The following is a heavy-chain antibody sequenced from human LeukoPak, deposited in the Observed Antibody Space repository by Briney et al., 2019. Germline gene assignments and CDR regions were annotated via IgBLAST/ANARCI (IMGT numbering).Heavy chain of an antibody. CDR3: VRGRGAGPGAHFDY. CDR1: GLTFSDEY. D-gene: IGHD3-10*01. J-gene: IGHJ4*02. V-gene: IGHV3-11*01. CDR2: ISNTGDFI. Sequence: GGALRLSCAASGLTFSDEYMSWIRQAPGKGLEWVSYISNTGDFIAYADSVKGRFTMSRDNAKNSLYLQMNSLRAEDAAAYYCVRGRGAGPGAHFDYWGQGTLVTVSS.